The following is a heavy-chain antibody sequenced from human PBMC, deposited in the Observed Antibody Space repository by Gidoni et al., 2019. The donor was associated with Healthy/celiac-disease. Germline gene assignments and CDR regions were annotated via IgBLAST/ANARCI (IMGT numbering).Heavy chain of an antibody. CDR3: TRGPDTRHSGWEGALFDY. J-gene: IGHJ4*02. CDR2: IRSKAYGGTT. D-gene: IGHD6-19*01. CDR1: GFTFGDYA. Sequence: EVQLVESGGGLVQPGRSLRLSCTASGFTFGDYAMSWFRQAPGKGLEWVGFIRSKAYGGTTEYAASVKGRFTISRDDSKSIAYLQMNSLKTEDTAVYYCTRGPDTRHSGWEGALFDYWGQGTLVTVSS. V-gene: IGHV3-49*03.